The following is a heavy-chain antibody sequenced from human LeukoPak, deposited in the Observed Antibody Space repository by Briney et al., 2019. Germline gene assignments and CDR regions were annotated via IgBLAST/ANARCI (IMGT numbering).Heavy chain of an antibody. J-gene: IGHJ4*02. V-gene: IGHV3-33*01. D-gene: IGHD3-22*01. CDR1: GFTFSSYG. CDR2: IWYDGSNK. CDR3: AREHYNYYDNSGSIDY. Sequence: GGSLRLSCAASGFTFSSYGMHWVRQAPGKGLEWVAVIWYDGSNKYYADSVKGRFTISRDNPKNTLYLQMNSLRAEETAVYYCAREHYNYYDNSGSIDYWGQGTLVTVSS.